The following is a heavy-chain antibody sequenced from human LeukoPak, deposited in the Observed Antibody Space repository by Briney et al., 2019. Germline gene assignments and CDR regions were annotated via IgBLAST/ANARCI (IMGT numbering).Heavy chain of an antibody. Sequence: SETLSLTCTVSGGSISNYYWSWIRQPPGKGLEWIGYIYYSGSTNYNPSLKSRVTISVDTSKNQFSLKLRSVTAADTAVYYCARVTGYVIEDYFDYWGQGTLVTVSS. V-gene: IGHV4-59*01. D-gene: IGHD3-22*01. J-gene: IGHJ4*02. CDR1: GGSISNYY. CDR2: IYYSGST. CDR3: ARVTGYVIEDYFDY.